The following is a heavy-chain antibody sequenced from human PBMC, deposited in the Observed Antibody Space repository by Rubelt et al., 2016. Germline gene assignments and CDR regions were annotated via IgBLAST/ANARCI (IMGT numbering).Heavy chain of an antibody. J-gene: IGHJ4*02. D-gene: IGHD3/OR15-3a*01. CDR3: ATNQRGPIDY. V-gene: IGHV3-30*02. Sequence: QVQLVESGGGVVQPGGSLRLSCAASGFTFSSHGMHWVRQAPGKGLEWVAFIRYDGTNKYYADSVKGRFTISRDNSKNTLYLQVHSLRAEDTAVYYCATNQRGPIDYWGQGTLVTVSS. CDR2: IRYDGTNK. CDR1: GFTFSSHG.